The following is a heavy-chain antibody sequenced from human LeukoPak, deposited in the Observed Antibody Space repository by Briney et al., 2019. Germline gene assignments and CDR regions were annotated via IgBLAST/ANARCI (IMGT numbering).Heavy chain of an antibody. Sequence: SETLSLTCTVSGGSISSYYWSWIRQPPGKGLEWVGYIYYSGSTNYNPSLKSRVTISVDTSKNQFSLKLSSVTAADTAVYYCARHWVGLRGAFDIWGQGTLVTVSS. CDR2: IYYSGST. CDR3: ARHWVGLRGAFDI. D-gene: IGHD3/OR15-3a*01. J-gene: IGHJ4*02. V-gene: IGHV4-59*08. CDR1: GGSISSYY.